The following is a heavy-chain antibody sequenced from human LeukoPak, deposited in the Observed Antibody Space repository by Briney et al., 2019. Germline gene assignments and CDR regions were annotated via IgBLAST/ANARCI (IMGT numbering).Heavy chain of an antibody. CDR2: INHSGSP. CDR3: ARAQGGLVPPAY. V-gene: IGHV4-34*01. Sequence: PSETLSLTCAVYGGSFSGYYWSWIRQPPGKGLEWIGEINHSGSPNYNPSLKSRVTISADTSKKQLSLKLRFVTAADTAVYYCARAQGGLVPPAYWGQGTLVTVSS. J-gene: IGHJ4*02. D-gene: IGHD3/OR15-3a*01. CDR1: GGSFSGYY.